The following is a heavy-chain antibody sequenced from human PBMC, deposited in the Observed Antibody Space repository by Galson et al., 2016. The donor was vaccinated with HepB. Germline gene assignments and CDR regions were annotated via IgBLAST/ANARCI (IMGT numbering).Heavy chain of an antibody. CDR2: IYWDDDK. CDR1: GFSLSTSRVG. CDR3: SHSPFYYPSRGFFYGPDYFDF. J-gene: IGHJ4*02. V-gene: IGHV2-5*02. D-gene: IGHD3-22*01. Sequence: PALVKPTQTLSLTCSFSGFSLSTSRVGVGWIRQPPGKALEWPALIYWDDDKRYSPSLRSRLTITKDTSKSQVVLTMTNMDPVDTATYYRSHSPFYYPSRGFFYGPDYFDFWGQGTVVTVSS.